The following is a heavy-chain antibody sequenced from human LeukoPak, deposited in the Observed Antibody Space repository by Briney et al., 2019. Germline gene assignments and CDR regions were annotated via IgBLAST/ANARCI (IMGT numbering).Heavy chain of an antibody. J-gene: IGHJ5*01. V-gene: IGHV2-5*01. CDR2: IYWNDDK. Sequence: SGPTLVNPTQTLTLTCTFSGFSLSTSGVGVGWIRQPPGKALEWLALIYWNDDKRYSPSLKSRLTITKDTSKNQVVLTMTNMDPGDPGTYDCAHSGAVRYCISGSCYLGWFDPWGQGTLVTVSS. D-gene: IGHD2-15*01. CDR3: AHSGAVRYCISGSCYLGWFDP. CDR1: GFSLSTSGVG.